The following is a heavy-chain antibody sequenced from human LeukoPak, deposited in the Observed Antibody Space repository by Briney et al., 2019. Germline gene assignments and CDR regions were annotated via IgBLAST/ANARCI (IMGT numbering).Heavy chain of an antibody. Sequence: GASVKVSCKASGYTFTSYAMNWVRQAPGQGLEWMGWINTNTGDPTYAQGFTGRFVFSLDTSVSTAYLQISSLKAEDTAVYYCARGMSVTMVRGVIGYWGQGTLVTVSS. J-gene: IGHJ4*02. CDR3: ARGMSVTMVRGVIGY. D-gene: IGHD3-10*01. CDR2: INTNTGDP. V-gene: IGHV7-4-1*02. CDR1: GYTFTSYA.